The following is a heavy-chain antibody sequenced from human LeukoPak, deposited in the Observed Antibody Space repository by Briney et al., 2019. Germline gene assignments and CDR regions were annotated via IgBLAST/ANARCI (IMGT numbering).Heavy chain of an antibody. D-gene: IGHD7-27*01. Sequence: PSETLSLTCAVYGGSFSGYYWSWIRQPPGKGLEWIREINHSGSTNYNPSLKSRVTISVDTSKNQFSLKLSSVTAADTAVYFCARDHLGIGYYYYYGLDVWGQGTTVTVSS. CDR2: INHSGST. J-gene: IGHJ6*02. V-gene: IGHV4-34*01. CDR1: GGSFSGYY. CDR3: ARDHLGIGYYYYYGLDV.